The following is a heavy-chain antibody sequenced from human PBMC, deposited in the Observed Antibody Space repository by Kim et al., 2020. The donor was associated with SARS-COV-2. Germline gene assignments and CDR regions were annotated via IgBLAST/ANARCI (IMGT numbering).Heavy chain of an antibody. V-gene: IGHV3-23*01. CDR3: ANLVRPLRFLEWLPNPYYYYGMDV. J-gene: IGHJ6*02. D-gene: IGHD3-3*01. CDR1: GFTFSSYA. Sequence: GGSLRLSCAASGFTFSSYAMSWVRQAPGKGLEWVSAISGSGGSTYYADSVKGRFTISRDNSKNTLYLQMNSLRAEDTAVYYCANLVRPLRFLEWLPNPYYYYGMDVWGQGTTVTVSS. CDR2: ISGSGGST.